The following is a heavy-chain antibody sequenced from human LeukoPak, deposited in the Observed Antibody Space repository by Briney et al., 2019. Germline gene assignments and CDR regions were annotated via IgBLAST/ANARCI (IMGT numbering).Heavy chain of an antibody. CDR2: INPSGGST. J-gene: IGHJ2*01. V-gene: IGHV1-46*01. Sequence: ASVKVSCKASGGTFSSYAISWVRQAPGQGLEWMGIINPSGGSTSYAQKFQGRVTMTRDMSTSTVYMELSSLRSEDTAVYYCAREGSSGYYSPYWYFDLWGRGTLVTVSS. CDR1: GGTFSSYA. CDR3: AREGSSGYYSPYWYFDL. D-gene: IGHD3-22*01.